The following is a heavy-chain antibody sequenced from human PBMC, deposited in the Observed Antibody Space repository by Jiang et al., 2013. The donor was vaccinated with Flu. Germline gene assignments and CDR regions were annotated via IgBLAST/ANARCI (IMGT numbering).Heavy chain of an antibody. CDR2: ISAYNGNT. D-gene: IGHD4-23*01. CDR3: GERDRWAGGGNGFDY. J-gene: IGHJ4*02. Sequence: GAEVKKPGASMKVSCKTSGYTFTSYGITWVRQAPGQGLEWMGWISAYNGNTDFAQKFQGRVTMTTDTSTSTAYMELRSLRSDDTAVYYCGERDRWAGGGNGFDYWGPGNPGHRLL. CDR1: GYTFTSYG. V-gene: IGHV1-18*01.